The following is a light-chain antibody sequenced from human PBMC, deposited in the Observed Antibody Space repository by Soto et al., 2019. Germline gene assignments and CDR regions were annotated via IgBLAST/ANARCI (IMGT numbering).Light chain of an antibody. CDR2: AAS. V-gene: IGKV1-27*01. CDR1: QGISNY. Sequence: DIQMTQSPSSLSASVGDRVTITCRASQGISNYLAWYQQKPGKVPKLLIYAASTLQSGVPSRFSGSGSGTAFPLASSSLQPEDVATYYCQKYNSAPWTFGQGTKVEIK. CDR3: QKYNSAPWT. J-gene: IGKJ1*01.